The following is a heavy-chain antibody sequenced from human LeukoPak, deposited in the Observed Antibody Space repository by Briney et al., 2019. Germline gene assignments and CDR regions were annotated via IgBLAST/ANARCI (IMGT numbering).Heavy chain of an antibody. D-gene: IGHD2-15*01. J-gene: IGHJ4*02. V-gene: IGHV4-59*01. CDR1: GGSINNYY. CDR3: ARVECSGGTCYPFDY. Sequence: SEPLSLTCTVSGGSINNYYWSWIRQPLGKGLEWIGSIYSSGSTNYNPSLKSRVTISVDTSKNQFSLKLSSVTAADTAVYYCARVECSGGTCYPFDYWGQGSLVTVSS. CDR2: IYSSGST.